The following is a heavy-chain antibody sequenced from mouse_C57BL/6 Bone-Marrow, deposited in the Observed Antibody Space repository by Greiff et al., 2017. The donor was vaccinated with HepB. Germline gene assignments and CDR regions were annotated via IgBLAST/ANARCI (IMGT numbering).Heavy chain of an antibody. CDR3: ARDLYYYGSSLYYYAMDY. CDR1: GYTFTSYW. J-gene: IGHJ4*01. Sequence: QVQLQQSGAELVKPGASVKLSCKASGYTFTSYWMHWVKQRPGQGLEWIGMIHPNSGSTNYNEKFKSKATLTVDKSSSTAYMQLSSLTSEDSAVYYCARDLYYYGSSLYYYAMDYWGQGTSVTVSS. V-gene: IGHV1-64*01. D-gene: IGHD1-1*01. CDR2: IHPNSGST.